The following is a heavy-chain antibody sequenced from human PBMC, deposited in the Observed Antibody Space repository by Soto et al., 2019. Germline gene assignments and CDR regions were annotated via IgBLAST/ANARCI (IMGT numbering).Heavy chain of an antibody. V-gene: IGHV1-2*04. Sequence: ASVKVSCKASGDTFTGYYMHWVRQAPGQGLEWMGWINPNSGGTNYAQKFQGWVTMTRDTSISTAYMELSRLRSDDTAVYYCARDNTAATHFDYWGQGTLVTVSS. CDR2: INPNSGGT. D-gene: IGHD2-15*01. CDR1: GDTFTGYY. J-gene: IGHJ4*02. CDR3: ARDNTAATHFDY.